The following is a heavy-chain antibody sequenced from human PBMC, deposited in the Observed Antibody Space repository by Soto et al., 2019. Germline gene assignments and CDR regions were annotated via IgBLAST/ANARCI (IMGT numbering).Heavy chain of an antibody. Sequence: SETLSLTCTVSGGSISSGGYYWSWIRQHPGKGLEWIGYIYYSGSTYYNPSLKSRVTISVDTSKNQFSLKLSSVTAADTAVYYCARSERRFGDPDDAFDIWGQGTMVTVSS. D-gene: IGHD3-10*01. J-gene: IGHJ3*02. V-gene: IGHV4-31*03. CDR1: GGSISSGGYY. CDR3: ARSERRFGDPDDAFDI. CDR2: IYYSGST.